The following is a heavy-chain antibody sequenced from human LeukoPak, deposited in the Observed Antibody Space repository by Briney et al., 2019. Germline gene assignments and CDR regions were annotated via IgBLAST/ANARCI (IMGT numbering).Heavy chain of an antibody. Sequence: SETLSLTCTVSGGSVSSGSYYWNWFRQPPGQGLEWIGYISSGGSTNYNPSLKSRVTISVDTSKNQFSLNLGSVTAADTAVYYCAAVGATRYYYYGMDVWGQGTTVTVSS. CDR1: GGSVSSGSYY. V-gene: IGHV4-61*01. CDR3: AAVGATRYYYYGMDV. J-gene: IGHJ6*02. D-gene: IGHD1-26*01. CDR2: ISSGGST.